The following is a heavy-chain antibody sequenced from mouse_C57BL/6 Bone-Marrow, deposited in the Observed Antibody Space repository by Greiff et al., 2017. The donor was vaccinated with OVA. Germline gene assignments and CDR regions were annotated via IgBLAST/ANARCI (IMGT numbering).Heavy chain of an antibody. D-gene: IGHD4-1*01. V-gene: IGHV1-59*01. CDR3: ARTGYYAMDY. CDR2: IDPSDSYT. Sequence: QVQLKQPGAELVRPGTSVKLSCKASGYTFTSYWMHWVKQRPGQGLEWIGVIDPSDSYTNYNQKFKGKATLTVDTSSSTAYMQLSSLTSEDSAVYYCARTGYYAMDYWGQGTSVTVSS. CDR1: GYTFTSYW. J-gene: IGHJ4*01.